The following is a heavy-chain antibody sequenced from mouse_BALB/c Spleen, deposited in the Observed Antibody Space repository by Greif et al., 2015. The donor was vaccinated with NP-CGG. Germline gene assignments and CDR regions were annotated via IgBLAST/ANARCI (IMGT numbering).Heavy chain of an antibody. CDR3: ARLYYDYAMDY. J-gene: IGHJ4*01. CDR2: ISSGSSTI. V-gene: IGHV5-17*02. Sequence: EVMLVESGGGLVQPGGSRKLSCAASGFTFSSFGMHWVRQAPEKGLEWVAYISSGSSTIYYADTVKGRFTISRDNPKNTLCLQMTSLRSEDTAMYYCARLYYDYAMDYWGQGTSVTVSS. CDR1: GFTFSSFG. D-gene: IGHD2-1*01.